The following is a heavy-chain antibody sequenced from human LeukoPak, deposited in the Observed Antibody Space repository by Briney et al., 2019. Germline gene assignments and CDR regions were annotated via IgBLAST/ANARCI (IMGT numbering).Heavy chain of an antibody. Sequence: PSETLSLTCTVSGCSMSSSSYYWGWIRQPPGKGLEWIGSIYYSGSTYYNPSLKSRVTISVDTSKNRFSLKLSSVTAADTAVYYCARHSSRYRSHFDYWGQGTLVTVSS. D-gene: IGHD1-1*01. CDR2: IYYSGST. CDR3: ARHSSRYRSHFDY. J-gene: IGHJ4*02. CDR1: GCSMSSSSYY. V-gene: IGHV4-39*01.